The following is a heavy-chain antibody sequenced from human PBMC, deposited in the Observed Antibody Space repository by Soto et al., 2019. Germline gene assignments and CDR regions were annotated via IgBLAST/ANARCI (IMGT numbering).Heavy chain of an antibody. D-gene: IGHD3-10*01. CDR1: GYTFTSYA. J-gene: IGHJ4*02. CDR2: INSANGNT. Sequence: ASVKVSCKASGYTFTSYAMHWVRQAPGQRLEWMGWINSANGNTKYSQKFQGRVTMTRNTSTSTAYMELSSLRSEDTAVYYCARGYYYGSGSSPDYWGQGTLVTVSS. CDR3: ARGYYYGSGSSPDY. V-gene: IGHV1-3*01.